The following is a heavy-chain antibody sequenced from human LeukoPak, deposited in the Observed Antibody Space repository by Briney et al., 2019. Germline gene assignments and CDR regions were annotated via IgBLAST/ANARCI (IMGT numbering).Heavy chain of an antibody. Sequence: PGGSLRLSCAASGFTFSSYAMSWVRQAPGKGLEWVSAISGSGGSTYYTDSVKGRFTISRDNSKNTLYLQMNSLRAEDTAVYYCASNTEPWWFGELPFDYWGQGTLVTVSS. CDR2: ISGSGGST. J-gene: IGHJ4*02. V-gene: IGHV3-23*01. D-gene: IGHD3-10*01. CDR3: ASNTEPWWFGELPFDY. CDR1: GFTFSSYA.